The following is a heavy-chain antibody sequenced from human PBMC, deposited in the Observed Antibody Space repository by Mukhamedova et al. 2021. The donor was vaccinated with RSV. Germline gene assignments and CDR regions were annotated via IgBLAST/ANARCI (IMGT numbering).Heavy chain of an antibody. CDR2: IYYSGST. Sequence: EWIGYIYYSGSTYYNPSLKCRVTISVDTSKNQFSLKLSSVTAADTAVYYCARGGVPTSFDYWGQGTLVTVSS. D-gene: IGHD2/OR15-2a*01. J-gene: IGHJ4*02. V-gene: IGHV4-31*02. CDR3: ARGGVPTSFDY.